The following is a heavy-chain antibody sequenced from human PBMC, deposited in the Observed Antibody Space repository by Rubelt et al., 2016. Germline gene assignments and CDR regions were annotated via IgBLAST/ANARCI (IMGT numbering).Heavy chain of an antibody. Sequence: QLQESGPGLVKPSETLSLTCTVSGGSMSTYYWSWIRQPPGKGLEWIGYMNYSGSTNYNPSLKSRVTISMDTSKNQFFLKLSSVTAADTAVYYCATSGGNGGDFDYWGQGTLVTVSS. CDR2: MNYSGST. J-gene: IGHJ4*02. CDR3: ATSGGNGGDFDY. CDR1: GGSMSTYY. D-gene: IGHD4-23*01. V-gene: IGHV4-59*01.